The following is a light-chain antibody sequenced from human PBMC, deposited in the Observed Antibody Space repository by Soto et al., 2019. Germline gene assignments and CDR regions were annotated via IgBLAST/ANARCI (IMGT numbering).Light chain of an antibody. V-gene: IGLV2-8*01. Sequence: QSALTQPPSASGSPGQSGTISCTGTSSDVGGYNYVSWYQQHPGKAPKLMIYEVSKRPSGVPDRFSGSKSGNTASLTVSGLQAEDEADYYCSSYAGSKTLFGGGTKLTVL. CDR1: SSDVGGYNY. CDR3: SSYAGSKTL. CDR2: EVS. J-gene: IGLJ2*01.